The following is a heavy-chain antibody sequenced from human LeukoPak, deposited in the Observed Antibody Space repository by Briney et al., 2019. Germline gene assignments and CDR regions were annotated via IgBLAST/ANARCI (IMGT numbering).Heavy chain of an antibody. J-gene: IGHJ4*02. Sequence: PGGSLRLSCAASGNYWMHWVRQAPGKGLVWVSHINSDGSWTSYADSVKGRFTISRDNSKNTLYLQMNSLRAEDTALYYCAKEGFDYWGQGTLVTVSS. CDR1: GNYW. CDR3: AKEGFDY. CDR2: INSDGSWT. V-gene: IGHV3-74*01.